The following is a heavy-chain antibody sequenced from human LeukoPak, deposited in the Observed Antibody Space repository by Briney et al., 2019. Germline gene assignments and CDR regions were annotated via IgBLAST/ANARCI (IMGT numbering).Heavy chain of an antibody. CDR3: AKDTGYCSGGSCGWFDY. CDR2: ISYDGSNK. J-gene: IGHJ4*02. D-gene: IGHD2-15*01. Sequence: SGGSLRLSCAASGFTFSSYGMHWVRQAPGKGLEWVAVISYDGSNKYYADSVKGRFTISRDNSKNTLYLQMNSLRAEDTAVYYCAKDTGYCSGGSCGWFDYWGQGTLVTVSS. CDR1: GFTFSSYG. V-gene: IGHV3-30*18.